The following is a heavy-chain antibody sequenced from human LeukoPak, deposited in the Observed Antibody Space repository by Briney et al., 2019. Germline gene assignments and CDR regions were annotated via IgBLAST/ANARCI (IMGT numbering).Heavy chain of an antibody. CDR1: GGSISSYY. Sequence: SETLSLTCTVSGGSISSYYWSWIRQPPGKGLEWIGEINHSGSTNYNPSLKSRVTISVDTSKNQFSLKLSSVTAADTAVYYCARGGRILYYYDSSGLQVDYWGQGTLVTVSS. V-gene: IGHV4-34*01. J-gene: IGHJ4*02. CDR2: INHSGST. CDR3: ARGGRILYYYDSSGLQVDY. D-gene: IGHD3-22*01.